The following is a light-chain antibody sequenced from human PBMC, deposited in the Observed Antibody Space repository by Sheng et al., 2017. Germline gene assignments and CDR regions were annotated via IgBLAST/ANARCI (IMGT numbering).Light chain of an antibody. CDR1: QDISNY. V-gene: IGKV1-33*01. CDR3: QQYDNPPL. J-gene: IGKJ5*01. CDR2: DAS. Sequence: DIQMTQSPSSLSASVGDRVTITCQASQDISNYLNWYQQKPGKAPKLLIYDASNLETGVPSRFSGSGSGDRFYFFTISSLQPEDIATYYCQQYDNPPLFGQGTRLEIK.